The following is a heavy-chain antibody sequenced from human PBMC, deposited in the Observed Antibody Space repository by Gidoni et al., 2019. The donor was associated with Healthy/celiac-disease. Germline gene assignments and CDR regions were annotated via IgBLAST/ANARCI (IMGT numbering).Heavy chain of an antibody. CDR2: INHSGST. Sequence: QVQLQQWGAGLLKPSETLSLTCAVYGGSFSGYYWSWIRQPPGKGLEWIGEINHSGSTNYNPSLKSRVTISVDTSKNQFSLKLSSVTAADTAVYYCARPYVRGRYFDLWGRGTLVTVSS. CDR1: GGSFSGYY. J-gene: IGHJ2*01. D-gene: IGHD3-16*01. V-gene: IGHV4-34*01. CDR3: ARPYVRGRYFDL.